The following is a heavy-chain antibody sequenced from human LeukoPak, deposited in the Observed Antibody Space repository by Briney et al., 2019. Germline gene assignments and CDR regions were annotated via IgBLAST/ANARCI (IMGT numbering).Heavy chain of an antibody. CDR1: GGSISSSTYY. J-gene: IGHJ4*02. V-gene: IGHV4-39*07. CDR3: ARSEQWLVPLDH. CDR2: IYYSGST. Sequence: PSETLSLTCTVSGGSISSSTYYWGWIRQPPGKGLEWLGSIYYSGSTYYNPSLKSRVTISVDTSKNQFSLKLSSVTAADTAVYYCARSEQWLVPLDHWGQGTLVTVSS. D-gene: IGHD6-19*01.